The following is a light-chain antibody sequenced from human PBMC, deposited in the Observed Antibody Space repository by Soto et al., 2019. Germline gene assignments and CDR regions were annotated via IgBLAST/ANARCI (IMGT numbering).Light chain of an antibody. Sequence: DIQMTQSPSSLSASVGDRVTITCRASQTISHYLNWYQPKPGKAPKLLIYGASSLQSGVTSRFSGSGSGTDFTLSISSLQPEDFATYYCEQSYRTRWTFGQGTKVEIK. CDR1: QTISHY. CDR2: GAS. V-gene: IGKV1-39*01. CDR3: EQSYRTRWT. J-gene: IGKJ1*01.